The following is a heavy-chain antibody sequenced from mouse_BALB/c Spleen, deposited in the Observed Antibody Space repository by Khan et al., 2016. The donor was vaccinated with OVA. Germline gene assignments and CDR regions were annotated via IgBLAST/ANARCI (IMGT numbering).Heavy chain of an antibody. J-gene: IGHJ3*01. Sequence: EVELVESGGGLVQPGGSRKLSCAASGFTFSDYGMAWVRPAPGKGPEWVAFISDLAYSIYSADTVTGRFTLSSENAKNPLYLEMRSQRSEDTAMYYCARGGGTAPFAYWGLGTLVTVSA. D-gene: IGHD1-2*01. CDR3: ARGGGTAPFAY. V-gene: IGHV5-15*02. CDR1: GFTFSDYG. CDR2: ISDLAYSI.